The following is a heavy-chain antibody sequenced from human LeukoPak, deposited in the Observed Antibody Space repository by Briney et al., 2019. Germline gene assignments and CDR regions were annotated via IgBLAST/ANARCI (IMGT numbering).Heavy chain of an antibody. Sequence: GGSLRLSCAASGFTFSNYAMSWVRQAPGKGLEWVSAIGISGRDTYYADSVKGRFTISRDNSKNTLYLQMNSLRAEDTAVYYCAKVGITMLVVVCFDDWGQGTLVTVSS. CDR2: IGISGRDT. CDR1: GFTFSNYA. J-gene: IGHJ4*02. V-gene: IGHV3-23*01. CDR3: AKVGITMLVVVCFDD. D-gene: IGHD3-22*01.